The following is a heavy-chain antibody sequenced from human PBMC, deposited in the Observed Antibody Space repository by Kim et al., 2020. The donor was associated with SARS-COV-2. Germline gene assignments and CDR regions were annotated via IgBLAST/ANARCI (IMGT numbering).Heavy chain of an antibody. CDR3: ARGHSSGWEHNGMDV. Sequence: GGSLRLSCAASGFTVSSNYMNWVRQAPGKGLEWVSVIYSGDDTYYTDSLKGRFTISRDNSKNTLYLQMNSLRVEDTAVYYCARGHSSGWEHNGMDVWGQGTTVTVSS. V-gene: IGHV3-53*01. CDR2: IYSGDDT. CDR1: GFTVSSNY. J-gene: IGHJ6*02. D-gene: IGHD6-19*01.